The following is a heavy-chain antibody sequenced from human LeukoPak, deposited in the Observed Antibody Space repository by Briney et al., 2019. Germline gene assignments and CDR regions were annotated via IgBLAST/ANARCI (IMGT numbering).Heavy chain of an antibody. D-gene: IGHD3-3*01. Sequence: PSETLSLTCAVSGGSISSNNWWGWVRQPPGKGLEWIGEIYHSGSPNYNPSLKSRVTISVDKSRNHFSLNLSSVTAADTAVYYCARDFGVTTIFGVVIPKNDAFDIWGQGTMVTVSS. CDR2: IYHSGSP. J-gene: IGHJ3*02. CDR1: GGSISSNNW. CDR3: ARDFGVTTIFGVVIPKNDAFDI. V-gene: IGHV4-4*02.